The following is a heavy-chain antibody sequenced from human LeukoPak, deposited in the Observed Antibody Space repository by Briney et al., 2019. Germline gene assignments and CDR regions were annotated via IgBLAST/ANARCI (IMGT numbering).Heavy chain of an antibody. D-gene: IGHD1-26*01. Sequence: SVKVSCKASGGTFSSYAVSWVRLAPGQGLEWMGGIVPIFGTTNYAQRFQGRVTITADESTSTAYMELSSLRSEGTAVYYCARGGGTYYYYYYMDVWGRGTTVTVSS. CDR3: ARGGGTYYYYYYMDV. CDR1: GGTFSSYA. CDR2: IVPIFGTT. V-gene: IGHV1-69*13. J-gene: IGHJ6*03.